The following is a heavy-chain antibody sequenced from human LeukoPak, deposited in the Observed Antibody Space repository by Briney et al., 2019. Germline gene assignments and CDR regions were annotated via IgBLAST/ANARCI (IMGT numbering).Heavy chain of an antibody. Sequence: GASVKVSCKASGYSFVFFGVSWVRQAPGQGLEWMGWIDSHNGDRNYADKFQDGVTMTTDTSTTTSYMELRSLRSDDTAVYYCARAVSGSLYGDFDFWGQGTLVTVSA. D-gene: IGHD1-26*01. J-gene: IGHJ4*02. V-gene: IGHV1-18*01. CDR1: GYSFVFFG. CDR2: IDSHNGDR. CDR3: ARAVSGSLYGDFDF.